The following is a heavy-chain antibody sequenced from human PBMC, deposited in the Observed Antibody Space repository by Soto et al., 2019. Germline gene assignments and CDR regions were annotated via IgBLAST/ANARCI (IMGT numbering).Heavy chain of an antibody. CDR2: IYYSGNT. J-gene: IGHJ3*02. D-gene: IGHD1-20*01. CDR1: GGSINSGGYY. V-gene: IGHV4-31*03. Sequence: QVQLQESGPGLVKPSQTLSLTCTVSGGSINSGGYYWSLIRQHPGQALEWIGYIYYSGNTSYNPSHKSRVTLSVDMSKTKYSLKLSSVTAADTAAYYCERENNRAGPFDIWGQGTMVTVSS. CDR3: ERENNRAGPFDI.